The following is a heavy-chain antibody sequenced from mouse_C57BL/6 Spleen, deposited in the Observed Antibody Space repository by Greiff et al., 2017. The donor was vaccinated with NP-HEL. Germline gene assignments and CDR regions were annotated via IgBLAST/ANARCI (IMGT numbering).Heavy chain of an antibody. CDR2: IWSGGST. V-gene: IGHV2-2*01. J-gene: IGHJ3*01. CDR3: ARNCDYYSWFAY. Sequence: VKLVESGPGLVQPSQSLSITCTVSGFSLTSYGVHWVRQSPGKGLEWLGVIWSGGSTDYNAAFISRLSISKDNSKSQVFFKMNSLQADDTAIYYCARNCDYYSWFAYWGQGTLVTVSA. CDR1: GFSLTSYG. D-gene: IGHD1-1*02.